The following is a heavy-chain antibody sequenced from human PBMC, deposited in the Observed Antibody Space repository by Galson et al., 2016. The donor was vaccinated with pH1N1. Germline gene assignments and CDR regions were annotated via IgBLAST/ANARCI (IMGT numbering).Heavy chain of an antibody. CDR3: ARASLGDYVGNFEY. V-gene: IGHV6-1*01. CDR1: GDSVSRNSAA. CDR2: TYYRSQWYN. Sequence: CAISGDSVSRNSAAWNWIRQSPSRGLEWLGRTYYRSQWYNDYAVSVKSRITNNPDTSKNQFSLQLNSVTPEDTAVYYCARASLGDYVGNFEYWGQGTLVPVSS. D-gene: IGHD4-17*01. J-gene: IGHJ4*02.